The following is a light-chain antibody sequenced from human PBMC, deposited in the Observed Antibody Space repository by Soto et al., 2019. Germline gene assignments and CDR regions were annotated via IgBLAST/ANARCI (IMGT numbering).Light chain of an antibody. CDR1: QSVSSSY. CDR3: QQYGSSPPYMYT. J-gene: IGKJ2*01. CDR2: GAS. V-gene: IGKV3-20*01. Sequence: EIVLTQSPGTLSLSPGERATLSCRASQSVSSSYLSWYQQKPGQAPRLLIYGASSRATGIPDRFSGSGSGTDFTLTISRLEPEDFAVSYCQQYGSSPPYMYTFGQGTKLEIK.